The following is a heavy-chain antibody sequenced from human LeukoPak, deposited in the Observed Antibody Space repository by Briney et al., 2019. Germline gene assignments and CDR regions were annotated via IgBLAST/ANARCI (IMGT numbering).Heavy chain of an antibody. D-gene: IGHD6-13*01. CDR3: VKDLAQEDNSHWSFDH. CDR1: ILIYSTYD. V-gene: IGHV3-23*01. Sequence: GGSLRLSRATSILIYSTYDMRWVRQAPGKGLEWVSGITDTGAGTYYADSVKGRFTVSRDNSRNTLYLQMNSLRVEDTAVYYCVKDLAQEDNSHWSFDHWGQGTLVTVSS. CDR2: ITDTGAGT. J-gene: IGHJ4*02.